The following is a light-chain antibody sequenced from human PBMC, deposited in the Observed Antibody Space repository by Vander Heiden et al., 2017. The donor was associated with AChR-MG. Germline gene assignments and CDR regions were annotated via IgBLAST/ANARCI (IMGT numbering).Light chain of an antibody. V-gene: IGLV2-11*01. CDR1: SSDVGGYNY. CDR3: CSYAGSYTF. J-gene: IGLJ1*01. CDR2: DVS. Sequence: QSALTQPRSVSGSPGQSVTLSCTATSSDVGGYNYVSWYQQHPGKAPKLMIYDVSKRPSGVPDRFSGSKSGNTASLTISGLQAEDEADYYCCSYAGSYTFFGTGTKVTVL.